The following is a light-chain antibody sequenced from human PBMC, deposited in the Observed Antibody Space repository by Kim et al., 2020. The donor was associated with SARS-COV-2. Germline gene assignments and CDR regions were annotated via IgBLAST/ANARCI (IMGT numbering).Light chain of an antibody. Sequence: EIVMTQSPATLSVSPGERVTLSCRASQSVDSNLAWYQQKPGQAPRLLIYGASTRATDIPARFSGSGSGTEFTLIISSLQSEDFAVYYCQQYNNWPSWTFGQGTKVDIK. CDR3: QQYNNWPSWT. V-gene: IGKV3-15*01. J-gene: IGKJ1*01. CDR1: QSVDSN. CDR2: GAS.